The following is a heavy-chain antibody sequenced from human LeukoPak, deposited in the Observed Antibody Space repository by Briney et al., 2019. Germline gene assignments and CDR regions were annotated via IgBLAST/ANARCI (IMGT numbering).Heavy chain of an antibody. CDR2: ISTSTGNP. J-gene: IGHJ4*02. Sequence: GASVKVSCKASGYTFTIYAINWVRQAPGQGLEWMGWISTSTGNPTYAPDFTGRFVFSLDTSVNTAYLQINSLQPEDTAICYCARDRGGYMAYWGQGTLVTVSS. CDR1: GYTFTIYA. CDR3: ARDRGGYMAY. V-gene: IGHV7-4-1*02. D-gene: IGHD5-12*01.